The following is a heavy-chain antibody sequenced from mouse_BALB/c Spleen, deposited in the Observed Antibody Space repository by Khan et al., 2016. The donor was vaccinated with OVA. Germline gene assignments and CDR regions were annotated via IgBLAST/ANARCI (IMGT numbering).Heavy chain of an antibody. D-gene: IGHD2-10*02. V-gene: IGHV3-2*02. Sequence: EVQLQESGPGLVKPSQSLSLTYTVTGYSITSDYAWNWIRQFPGNKLEWLGYISYSGNTNYNPSLKSRISVTRDTSKNQFFLQLNSVTTEDTATYYWARVYGGDFDYWGQGTTLTVSS. CDR2: ISYSGNT. CDR1: GYSITSDYA. CDR3: ARVYGGDFDY. J-gene: IGHJ2*01.